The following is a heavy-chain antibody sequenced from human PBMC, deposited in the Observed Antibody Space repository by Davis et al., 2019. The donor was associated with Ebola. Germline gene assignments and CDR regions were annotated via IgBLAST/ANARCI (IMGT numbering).Heavy chain of an antibody. CDR3: AKGGGSYGNWYFDL. J-gene: IGHJ2*01. CDR2: IYSGGST. D-gene: IGHD1-26*01. V-gene: IGHV3-53*01. Sequence: GGSLRLSCAASGFTVSSNYMSWVHQAPGKGLEWVSVIYSGGSTYYADSVKGRFTISRDNSKNTLYLQMNSLRAEDTAVYYCAKGGGSYGNWYFDLWGRGTLVTVSS. CDR1: GFTVSSNY.